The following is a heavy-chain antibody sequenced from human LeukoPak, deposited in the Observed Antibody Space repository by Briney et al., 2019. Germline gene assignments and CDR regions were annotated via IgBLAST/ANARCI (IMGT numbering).Heavy chain of an antibody. CDR3: ARVGRVGGDYDLQAYYYYYYMDV. J-gene: IGHJ6*03. CDR2: INPNSGDT. V-gene: IGHV1-2*02. Sequence: ASVKVSCKASGYTFTDYYIHWVRQAPGQGLEWMGWINPNSGDTNYAQKLQGRVTMTTDTSTSTAYMELRSLRSDDTAVYYCARVGRVGGDYDLQAYYYYYYMDVWGKGTTVTVSS. CDR1: GYTFTDYY. D-gene: IGHD4-17*01.